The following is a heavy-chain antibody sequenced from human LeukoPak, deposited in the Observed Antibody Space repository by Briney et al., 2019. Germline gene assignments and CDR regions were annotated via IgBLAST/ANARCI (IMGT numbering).Heavy chain of an antibody. CDR1: GFTFNTYS. D-gene: IGHD6-19*01. J-gene: IGHJ4*02. CDR3: TRGKVGYSNGWSAADY. CDR2: ISSGSSTI. V-gene: IGHV3-48*02. Sequence: PGGSLRLSCAASGFTFNTYSMNWVRQAPGKGLEWVSYISSGSSTIYYTDSLKGRFTISRDNAKNSLYLQTNSLRDEDTAVYYCTRGKVGYSNGWSAADYWGQGTLVTVSS.